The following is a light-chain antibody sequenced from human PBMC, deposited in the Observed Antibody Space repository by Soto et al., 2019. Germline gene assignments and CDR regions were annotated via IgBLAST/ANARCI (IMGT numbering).Light chain of an antibody. J-gene: IGLJ2*01. CDR2: DNN. Sequence: QPVLTQPPSVSAAPGQKVTISCSGSSSNIGNNYVSWYQQLPGTAPKLLIYDNNKRPSGIPDRFSGSKSGTSATLGITGLQTGDEADYYCGTWDSSLSAVVFGGGTKLTVL. V-gene: IGLV1-51*01. CDR3: GTWDSSLSAVV. CDR1: SSNIGNNY.